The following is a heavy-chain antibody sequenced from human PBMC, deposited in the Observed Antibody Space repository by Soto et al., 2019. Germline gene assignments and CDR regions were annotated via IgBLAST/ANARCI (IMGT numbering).Heavy chain of an antibody. Sequence: ASVKVSCKASGGTFSSYAISWVRQAPGQGLEWMGGIIPIFGTANYVQRFQGRVMITADESTSTAYMELSSLRSEDTAVYYCARLRSDGYNPWFDPWGQGTLVTVSS. D-gene: IGHD6-25*01. CDR2: IIPIFGTA. CDR1: GGTFSSYA. CDR3: ARLRSDGYNPWFDP. V-gene: IGHV1-69*13. J-gene: IGHJ5*02.